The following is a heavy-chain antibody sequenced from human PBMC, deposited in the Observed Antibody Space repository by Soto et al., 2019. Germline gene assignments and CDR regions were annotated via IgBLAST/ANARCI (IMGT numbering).Heavy chain of an antibody. CDR2: ISNSGNSA. Sequence: EVQLLESGGGLVQPGGSLRLSCSGSGFTFSNYAMTWVRQAPGKGLEWVARISNSGNSAYYADSVKGRFTTSRDNSNNMLYLQTSSLGVEDTGVYYYVRGRYFDNDRVYWGQGTLVTVSS. D-gene: IGHD3-9*01. V-gene: IGHV3-23*01. CDR3: VRGRYFDNDRVY. CDR1: GFTFSNYA. J-gene: IGHJ4*02.